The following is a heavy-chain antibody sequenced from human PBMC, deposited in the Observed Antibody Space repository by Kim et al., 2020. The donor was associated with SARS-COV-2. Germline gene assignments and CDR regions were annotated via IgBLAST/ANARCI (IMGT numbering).Heavy chain of an antibody. CDR2: INTNTGNP. Sequence: ASVKVSCKASRDSFTPYAMNWVRQAPGRGLEWMGWINTNTGNPTYAQGLTGRFVFSLDTSVSTAYLQISSLKADDTAVYYCVRGDTSGYHSLYFDYWGQGTLVTVSS. CDR3: VRGDTSGYHSLYFDY. V-gene: IGHV7-4-1*02. J-gene: IGHJ4*02. CDR1: RDSFTPYA. D-gene: IGHD3-22*01.